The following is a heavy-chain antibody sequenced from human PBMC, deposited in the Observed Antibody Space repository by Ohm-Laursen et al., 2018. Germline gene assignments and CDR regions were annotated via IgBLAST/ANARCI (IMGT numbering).Heavy chain of an antibody. D-gene: IGHD1-7*01. CDR2: THASGST. J-gene: IGHJ4*02. CDR1: GGSISTYY. Sequence: SETLSLTCFVSGGSISTYYWSWIRQSAGKGLEWIGRTHASGSTNYNPSLKSRVSLSHDTSKNQFSLKMTSVTAADTAVYYCARDARVAGTSDAFEYWGQGTLVTVTS. CDR3: ARDARVAGTSDAFEY. V-gene: IGHV4-4*07.